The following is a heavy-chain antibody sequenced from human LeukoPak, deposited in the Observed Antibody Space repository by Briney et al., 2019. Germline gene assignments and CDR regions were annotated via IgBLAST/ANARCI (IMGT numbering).Heavy chain of an antibody. V-gene: IGHV3-53*04. CDR2: IYSGEST. D-gene: IGHD3-22*01. CDR3: AKDLFYYDKGGFDY. CDR1: GLTVSSNY. J-gene: IGHJ4*02. Sequence: GGTLRLSCAASGLTVSSNYMSWVRQAPGKGLEWVSVIYSGESTYYADSVKGRFTISRHNSKNTLYLQMNSLRTEDTAVYYCAKDLFYYDKGGFDYWGQGTLVTVSS.